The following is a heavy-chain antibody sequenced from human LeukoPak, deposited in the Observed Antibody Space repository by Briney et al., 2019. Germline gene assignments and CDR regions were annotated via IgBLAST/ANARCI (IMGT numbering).Heavy chain of an antibody. J-gene: IGHJ4*02. CDR2: INPGSGGT. V-gene: IGHV1-2*02. CDR1: GYTFTGHS. D-gene: IGHD3-22*01. CDR3: AREDYYYVSGFDS. Sequence: ASVKVSCKASGYTFTGHSIHWVRQAPGQGLEWMGWINPGSGGTKFAQNFQGRVTMTSDTSISTAYMELSRLKSDDTALYYCAREDYYYVSGFDSWGQGTLVTVSS.